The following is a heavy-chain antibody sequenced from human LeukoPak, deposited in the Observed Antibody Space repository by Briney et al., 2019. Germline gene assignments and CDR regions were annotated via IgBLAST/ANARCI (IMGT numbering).Heavy chain of an antibody. J-gene: IGHJ5*02. CDR3: ARDEQQEDWFDP. Sequence: SETLSLTCTVSDYSISSGYYWGWIRQPPGKGLEWIGSIYHSGSTYYNPSLKSRVTISVDTSKNQFSLKLSSVTAADTAVYYCARDEQQEDWFDPWGQGTLVTVSS. D-gene: IGHD6-13*01. V-gene: IGHV4-38-2*02. CDR1: DYSISSGYY. CDR2: IYHSGST.